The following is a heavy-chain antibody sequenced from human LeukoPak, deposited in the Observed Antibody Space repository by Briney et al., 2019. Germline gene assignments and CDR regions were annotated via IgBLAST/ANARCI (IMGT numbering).Heavy chain of an antibody. CDR3: ARVEIRSSGYYSLIH. CDR1: GYTFTSYG. CDR2: ISAYNGNT. V-gene: IGHV1-18*01. Sequence: EASVKVSCKASGYTFTSYGISWVRQAPGQGLEWMGWISAYNGNTNYAQKFQGRVTITADESTSTAYMELSSLGSEDTAVYYCARVEIRSSGYYSLIHWGQGTLVTVSS. J-gene: IGHJ4*02. D-gene: IGHD3-22*01.